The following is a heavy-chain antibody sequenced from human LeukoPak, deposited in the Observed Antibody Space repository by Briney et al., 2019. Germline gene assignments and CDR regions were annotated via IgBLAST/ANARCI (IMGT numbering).Heavy chain of an antibody. D-gene: IGHD1-26*01. CDR1: GYTFTGYY. V-gene: IGHV1-2*02. Sequence: AASVKVSCKASGYTFTGYYMRWVRQAPGQGLEWMGWINPNSGGTNYAQKFQGRVTMTTDTSTSTVYMEVRSLRSDDTAIYYCARVNSGSYYHFDYWGQGTLVTISS. CDR3: ARVNSGSYYHFDY. CDR2: INPNSGGT. J-gene: IGHJ4*02.